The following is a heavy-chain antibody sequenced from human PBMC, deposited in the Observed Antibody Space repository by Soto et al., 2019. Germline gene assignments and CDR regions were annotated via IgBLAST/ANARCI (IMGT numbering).Heavy chain of an antibody. Sequence: QVQLVQSGAEVKKPGSSVQVSCKASGGTFSSYAISWVRQAPGQWLEWMGGIIPIFGTANYAQKFQGRVTITADESTSTAYMELSSLRSEDTAVYYCARTRLIVVVTATNYYFDYWGQGTLVTVSS. J-gene: IGHJ4*02. D-gene: IGHD2-21*02. CDR1: GGTFSSYA. V-gene: IGHV1-69*01. CDR2: IIPIFGTA. CDR3: ARTRLIVVVTATNYYFDY.